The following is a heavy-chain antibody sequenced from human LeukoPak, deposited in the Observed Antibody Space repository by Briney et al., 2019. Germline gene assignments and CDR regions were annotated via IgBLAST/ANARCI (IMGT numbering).Heavy chain of an antibody. J-gene: IGHJ5*02. V-gene: IGHV4-31*03. Sequence: SQTLSLTCTVSGGSISSGGYYWSWIRQHPGKGLEWIGYIYYSGSTYYNPSLKSRVTISVDTSKNQFSLKLSSVTAADTAVYYCARDQDYYDSSGYYRWFDPWGQGTLVTVSS. CDR1: GGSISSGGYY. D-gene: IGHD3-22*01. CDR2: IYYSGST. CDR3: ARDQDYYDSSGYYRWFDP.